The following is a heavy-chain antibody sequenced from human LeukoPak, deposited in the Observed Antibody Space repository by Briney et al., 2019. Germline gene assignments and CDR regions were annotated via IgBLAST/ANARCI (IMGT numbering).Heavy chain of an antibody. CDR3: AKDGAWLRFDD. D-gene: IGHD5-12*01. V-gene: IGHV3-23*01. Sequence: PGGSLRLSCAGSGFPFSSHGMNWVRQAPGKGLEWVSGISPGGGPTYYADSVRRRFSISRDDLKNTLYLQMTNLRAGYTAVYYCAKDGAWLRFDDWGQGILVTVSS. CDR1: GFPFSSHG. J-gene: IGHJ4*02. CDR2: ISPGGGPT.